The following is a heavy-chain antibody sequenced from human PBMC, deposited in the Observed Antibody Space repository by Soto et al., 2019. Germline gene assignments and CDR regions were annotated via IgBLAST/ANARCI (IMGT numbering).Heavy chain of an antibody. J-gene: IGHJ6*04. CDR2: IGDSGAST. D-gene: IGHD1-26*01. CDR3: ATGVELDV. CDR1: GFSFSSFA. Sequence: EVLLLESGGGLVQPGGSLRLSCEASGFSFSSFAMSWVRQAPGKGLEWVSAIGDSGASTYYADSVKGRFTISRDNSRNTLYLQLNRPRAEDPAGYFCATGVELDVWGNGTTVTVSS. V-gene: IGHV3-23*01.